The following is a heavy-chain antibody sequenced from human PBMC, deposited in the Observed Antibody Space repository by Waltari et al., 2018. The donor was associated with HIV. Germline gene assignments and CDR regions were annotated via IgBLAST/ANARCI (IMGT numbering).Heavy chain of an antibody. Sequence: QVQLVQSGAEVKKPGSSVKVSCKASGGTFSSYAISWVRQAPGQGLEWMGGIIPIFGTANYAQKFQGRVTITADKSTSTAYMELSSLRSEDTAVYYCARCLSNYYDSSGYYLYYFDYWGQGTLVTVSS. CDR3: ARCLSNYYDSSGYYLYYFDY. CDR2: IIPIFGTA. CDR1: GGTFSSYA. J-gene: IGHJ4*02. D-gene: IGHD3-22*01. V-gene: IGHV1-69*06.